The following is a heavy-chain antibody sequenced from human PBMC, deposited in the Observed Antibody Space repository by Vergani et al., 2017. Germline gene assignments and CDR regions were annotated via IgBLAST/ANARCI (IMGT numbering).Heavy chain of an antibody. Sequence: VQLVESGGGMVKPGGSLRLSCAASGFSFSSYSMNWVRQPPGKGLVWIGEINHSGSTNDNLSRKSRVTISVDTSKNRFSLKLSSVTAADTAVYYCARGAAPPSGSYGGYYVDYWGRGTLVTVSS. D-gene: IGHD1-26*01. CDR3: ARGAAPPSGSYGGYYVDY. CDR1: GFSFSSYS. CDR2: INHSGST. J-gene: IGHJ4*02. V-gene: IGHV4-4*02.